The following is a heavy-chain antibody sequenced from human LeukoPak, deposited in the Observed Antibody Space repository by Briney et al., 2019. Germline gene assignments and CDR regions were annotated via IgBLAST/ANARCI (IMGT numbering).Heavy chain of an antibody. CDR2: IIPIFGTA. CDR3: ARSGNYYDSSGYYYG. Sequence: ASVKVSCKASGGTFSSYAISWVRQAPGQGLEWIGRIIPIFGTANYAQKFQGRVTITTDESTSTAYMELSSLRSEYTAVYYCARSGNYYDSSGYYYGWGQGTLVTVSS. V-gene: IGHV1-69*05. CDR1: GGTFSSYA. D-gene: IGHD3-22*01. J-gene: IGHJ4*02.